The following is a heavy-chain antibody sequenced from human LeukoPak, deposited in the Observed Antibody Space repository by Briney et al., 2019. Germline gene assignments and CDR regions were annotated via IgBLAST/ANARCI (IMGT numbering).Heavy chain of an antibody. CDR2: ISYDGSNK. D-gene: IGHD3-10*01. J-gene: IGHJ4*02. CDR1: GFTFSSYA. Sequence: GGSLRLSCAASGFTFSSYAMHWVRQAPGKGLEWVAVISYDGSNKYYADSVKGRFTISRDNSKNTLYLQMDNLRAEDTAVYYCVRDPHGVYWGQGTLVTVSS. V-gene: IGHV3-30*14. CDR3: VRDPHGVY.